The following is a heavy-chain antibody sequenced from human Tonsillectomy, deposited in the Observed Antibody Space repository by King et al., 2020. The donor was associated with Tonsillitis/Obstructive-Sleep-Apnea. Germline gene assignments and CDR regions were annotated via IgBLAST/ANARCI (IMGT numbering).Heavy chain of an antibody. CDR1: DDSITGYY. D-gene: IGHD3-16*02. CDR2: IYYSGST. J-gene: IGHJ4*02. V-gene: IGHV4-59*08. CDR3: ARQKAAYYDYVWGSYRSNYFDY. Sequence: VQLQESGPGLVKPSETLSLTCTVSDDSITGYYWSWIRQPPGKGLEWIGNIYYSGSTNYNPSLKSRVTISLEKSKNQFSLKLSSVTAADTAVYYCARQKAAYYDYVWGSYRSNYFDYWGQGTLVTVSS.